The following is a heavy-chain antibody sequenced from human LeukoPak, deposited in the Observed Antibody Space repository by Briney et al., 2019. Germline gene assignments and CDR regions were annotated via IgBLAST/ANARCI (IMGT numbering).Heavy chain of an antibody. CDR1: GYTFTDYS. V-gene: IGHV1-3*01. J-gene: IGHJ4*02. D-gene: IGHD1-1*01. CDR2: TNAGNGYT. Sequence: ASVKVSCTASGYTFTDYSIHWVRQAPGQSLEWMGWTNAGNGYTKSSQKFQGTVTITRDTSASTVYMELSSLRSEDTAVYYCARATGNLAYWGQGTLVTVSS. CDR3: ARATGNLAY.